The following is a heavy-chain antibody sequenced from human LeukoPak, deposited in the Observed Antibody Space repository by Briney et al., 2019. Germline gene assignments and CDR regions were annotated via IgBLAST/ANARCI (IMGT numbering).Heavy chain of an antibody. CDR3: ARRYYDFWSGYYTFGMDV. V-gene: IGHV1-18*01. Sequence: ASVKVSCKASGYTFTSYGISWVRQARGQGLEWMGWISAYNGNTNYAQKLQGRVTMTTDTSTSTAYMELRSLRSDDTAVYYCARRYYDFWSGYYTFGMDVWGQGTTVTVSS. CDR1: GYTFTSYG. CDR2: ISAYNGNT. D-gene: IGHD3-3*01. J-gene: IGHJ6*02.